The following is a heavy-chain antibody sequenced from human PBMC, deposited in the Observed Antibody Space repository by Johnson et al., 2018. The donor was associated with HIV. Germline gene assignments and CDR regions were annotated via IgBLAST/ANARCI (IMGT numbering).Heavy chain of an antibody. CDR2: INVDGREK. CDR3: ARTPSLPGAFDI. Sequence: VQLVESGGGLVQPGGSLRLSCTASGFTFSDFRMSWVRQAPGRGLEWVANINVDGREKYYVDSVEGRFTISRDNAKNSLYLQMNSLRAEDTAVYYCARTPSLPGAFDIWGQGTMVTVSS. V-gene: IGHV3-7*01. J-gene: IGHJ3*02. CDR1: GFTFSDFR.